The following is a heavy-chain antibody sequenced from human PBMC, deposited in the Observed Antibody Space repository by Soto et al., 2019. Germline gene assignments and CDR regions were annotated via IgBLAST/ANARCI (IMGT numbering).Heavy chain of an antibody. CDR3: ARGLRGGSGSYATDY. CDR1: GFTFNSYW. V-gene: IGHV3-74*01. D-gene: IGHD3-16*01. CDR2: IHSDESST. Sequence: GGSLRLSCAASGFTFNSYWMHWVRQAPGKGLVWVSRIHSDESSTSHADSLKGRFTISRDNAKNTLYLQMNSLTVEDTEIYYCARGLRGGSGSYATDYWGQGTLVTVSS. J-gene: IGHJ4*02.